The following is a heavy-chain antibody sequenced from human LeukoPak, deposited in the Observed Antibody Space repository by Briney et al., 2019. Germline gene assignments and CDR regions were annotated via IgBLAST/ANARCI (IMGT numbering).Heavy chain of an antibody. CDR1: GDSVSGNSVV. D-gene: IGHD1-7*01. V-gene: IGHV6-1*01. J-gene: IGHJ4*02. Sequence: SQTLSLTCAISGDSVSGNSVVWSWIRQSPSRGLEWLGRTYYRSKWYNDYAVSVKSRITINPDTSKNQFSLQLNSVTPEDTAVYYCARDRGAFTLNSRFDYWGQGTLVTVSS. CDR2: TYYRSKWYN. CDR3: ARDRGAFTLNSRFDY.